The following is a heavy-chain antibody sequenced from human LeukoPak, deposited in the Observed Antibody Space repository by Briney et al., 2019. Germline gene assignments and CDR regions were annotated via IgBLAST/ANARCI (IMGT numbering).Heavy chain of an antibody. D-gene: IGHD3-10*01. CDR2: IYYSGST. Sequence: SETLSLTCTVSGGSISSSSYYWGWIRQPPGKGLEWIGSIYYSGSTYYNPSLKSRVTISVDTSKNQFSLKLSSVTAADTAVYYCARPSGWFDHLFDCWGQGTLVTVSS. CDR3: ARPSGWFDHLFDC. J-gene: IGHJ4*02. CDR1: GGSISSSSYY. V-gene: IGHV4-39*01.